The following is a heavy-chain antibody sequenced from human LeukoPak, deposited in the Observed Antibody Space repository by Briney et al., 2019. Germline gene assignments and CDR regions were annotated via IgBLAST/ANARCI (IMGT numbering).Heavy chain of an antibody. Sequence: ASVKVSCKTSGYMFSSYAFSWVRQAPGQGLEWMGWVSTYNGSTNYAQKFQGRLTMATDTSTSTAYMELRSLRSDDTAVYYCARGGFYQLLFDPWGQGALVTVSS. V-gene: IGHV1-18*01. D-gene: IGHD2-2*01. J-gene: IGHJ5*02. CDR1: GYMFSSYA. CDR2: VSTYNGST. CDR3: ARGGFYQLLFDP.